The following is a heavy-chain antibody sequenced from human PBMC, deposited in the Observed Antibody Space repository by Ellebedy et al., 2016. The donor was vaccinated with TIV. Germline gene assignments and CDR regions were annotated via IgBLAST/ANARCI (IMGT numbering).Heavy chain of an antibody. Sequence: GESLKISCAASGFTFSSYWMNWVRQAPGKGLEWVANINQDGSEKYYVDSVKGRFTISRDNAKNSLCLQMNRLRADDTAVYYCARFSGYDYWGQGTLVTVSS. V-gene: IGHV3-7*03. CDR3: ARFSGYDY. D-gene: IGHD5-12*01. CDR2: INQDGSEK. CDR1: GFTFSSYW. J-gene: IGHJ4*02.